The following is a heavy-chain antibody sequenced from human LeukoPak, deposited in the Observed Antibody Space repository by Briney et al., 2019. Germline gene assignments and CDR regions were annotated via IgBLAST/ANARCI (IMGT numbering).Heavy chain of an antibody. CDR1: GGSISSYY. CDR3: ARVFRITMVRGVIVWFDP. J-gene: IGHJ5*02. V-gene: IGHV4-59*01. D-gene: IGHD3-10*01. CDR2: VSYSGTT. Sequence: PSATLSLTCTVSGGSISSYYWTWIRQPPGKGLEWIGYVSYSGTTKYNPSLKSRVTMSVDMSKNRLSLKLSSVTAADTAVYYCARVFRITMVRGVIVWFDPWGQGTLVTVSS.